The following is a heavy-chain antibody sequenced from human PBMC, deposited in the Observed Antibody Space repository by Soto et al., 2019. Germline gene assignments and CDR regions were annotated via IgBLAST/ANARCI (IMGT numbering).Heavy chain of an antibody. Sequence: GASVKVSCKASGYTFTGYYMHWVRQAPGQGLEWMGWINPSSGGTNYAQKFQGWVTMTRDTSISTAYMELSRLRSDDTAVYYCAIDSQFGPFDAFDIWGQGTMVTVSS. CDR3: AIDSQFGPFDAFDI. V-gene: IGHV1-2*04. J-gene: IGHJ3*02. CDR1: GYTFTGYY. CDR2: INPSSGGT. D-gene: IGHD3-10*01.